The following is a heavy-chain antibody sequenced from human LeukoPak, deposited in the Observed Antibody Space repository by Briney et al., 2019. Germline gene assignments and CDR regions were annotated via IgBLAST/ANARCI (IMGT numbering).Heavy chain of an antibody. D-gene: IGHD3-3*01. V-gene: IGHV1-69*01. CDR1: GGTFSSYA. CDR2: IIPIFGTA. J-gene: IGHJ4*02. CDR3: ASGDLYYFDY. Sequence: VASVKVSCKASGGTFSSYAISWVRQAPGQGLEWMGGIIPIFGTANYARKSQGRVTITADESTSTAYMELSSLRSEDTAVYYCASGDLYYFDYWGQGTLVTVSS.